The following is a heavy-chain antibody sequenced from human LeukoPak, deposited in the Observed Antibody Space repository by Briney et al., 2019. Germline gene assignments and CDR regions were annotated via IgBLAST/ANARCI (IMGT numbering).Heavy chain of an antibody. D-gene: IGHD4-11*01. J-gene: IGHJ4*02. CDR3: ARGGTGYGNYGGYFDY. CDR1: GFTFSSYA. CDR2: ISGSGGST. Sequence: GGSLRLSCAASGFTFSSYAMSWVRQAPGKGLEWVSAISGSGGSTYYADSVKGWFTISRDNSKNTLYLQMNSLRAEDTAVYYCARGGTGYGNYGGYFDYWGQGTLVTVSS. V-gene: IGHV3-23*01.